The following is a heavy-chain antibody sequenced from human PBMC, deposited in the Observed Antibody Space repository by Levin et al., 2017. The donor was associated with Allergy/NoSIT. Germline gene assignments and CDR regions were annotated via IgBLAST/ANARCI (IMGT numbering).Heavy chain of an antibody. Sequence: GESLKISCKASGYTFTGYYMHWVRQAPGQGLEWMGWINPNRGGTNYAQKFQGWVTMTRDTSISTAYMELSRLRSDDTAVYYCARGARVVYKELAPSVDVWGQGTTVTVSS. CDR2: INPNRGGT. J-gene: IGHJ6*02. CDR1: GYTFTGYY. D-gene: IGHD2-8*02. CDR3: ARGARVVYKELAPSVDV. V-gene: IGHV1-2*04.